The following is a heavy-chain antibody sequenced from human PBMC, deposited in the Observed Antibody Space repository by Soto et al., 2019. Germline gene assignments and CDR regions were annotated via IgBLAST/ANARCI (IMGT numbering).Heavy chain of an antibody. J-gene: IGHJ4*02. CDR1: GGPLSSHY. D-gene: IGHD3-22*01. Sequence: PSATLSLTCTVSGGPLSSHYWTWVRQPPGKGLEWIGEINHSGSTNYNPSLKSRVTISVDTSKNQFSLKLSSVTAADTAVYYCARGGVDYYDSSGYYFSPYYFDYWGQGTLVTVSS. V-gene: IGHV4-34*01. CDR2: INHSGST. CDR3: ARGGVDYYDSSGYYFSPYYFDY.